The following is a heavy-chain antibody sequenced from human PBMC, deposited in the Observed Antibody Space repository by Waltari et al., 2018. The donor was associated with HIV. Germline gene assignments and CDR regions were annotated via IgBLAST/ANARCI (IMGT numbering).Heavy chain of an antibody. J-gene: IGHJ6*02. Sequence: EVQLLESGGGLVQPGGSLRLSCAASGFTFSTYAMSWVRQAPGKGLEWVSGISYSGGSTYYADSVKGRFTISRENSKNTLYLQMNSLRAEETAVYYCAKITSTSWYYYGMDVWGQGTTVTVSS. V-gene: IGHV3-23*01. CDR1: GFTFSTYA. D-gene: IGHD2-2*01. CDR3: AKITSTSWYYYGMDV. CDR2: ISYSGGST.